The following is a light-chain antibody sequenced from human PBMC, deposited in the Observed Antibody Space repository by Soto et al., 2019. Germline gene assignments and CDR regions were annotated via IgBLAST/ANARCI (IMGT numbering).Light chain of an antibody. V-gene: IGKV1-5*01. CDR1: QSISSW. J-gene: IGKJ1*01. CDR3: QQYNSYSLT. Sequence: DIQMTQSPSTLSASVGDRVTITCRASQSISSWLAWYQQKPGKAPKLLIYDASSLESGDPSRLSGSGSGTEFTLTISSLQPDDFATYYCQQYNSYSLTFGQGTKVDIK. CDR2: DAS.